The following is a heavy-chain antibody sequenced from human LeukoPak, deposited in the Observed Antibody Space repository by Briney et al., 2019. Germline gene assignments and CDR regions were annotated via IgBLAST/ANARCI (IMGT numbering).Heavy chain of an antibody. J-gene: IGHJ4*02. CDR2: VYPGDSDSDT. Sequence: GESLKISCKGSGYTFTNYWIGWVRQMPGKGLEWMGVVYPGDSDSDTKYSPSFQGQATISADKSITTAYLQWSSLKASDTAIYYCARRDYYGSGSYWGAFDYWGQGTLVTVSS. CDR3: ARRDYYGSGSYWGAFDY. D-gene: IGHD3-10*01. CDR1: GYTFTNYW. V-gene: IGHV5-51*01.